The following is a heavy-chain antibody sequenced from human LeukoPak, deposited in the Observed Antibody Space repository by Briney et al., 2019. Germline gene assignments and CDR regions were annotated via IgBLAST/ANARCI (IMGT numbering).Heavy chain of an antibody. CDR1: GYTFTGYY. CDR2: INPNSGGT. V-gene: IGHV1-2*06. CDR3: SLRDGYNPPAGYYYYMDV. D-gene: IGHD5-24*01. J-gene: IGHJ6*03. Sequence: ASVKVSCKASGYTFTGYYMHWVRQAPGQGLEWMGRINPNSGGTNYAQKFQGSVTMTRDTSISTAYMELSRLRSDDTAVYYCSLRDGYNPPAGYYYYMDVWGKGTTVTVSS.